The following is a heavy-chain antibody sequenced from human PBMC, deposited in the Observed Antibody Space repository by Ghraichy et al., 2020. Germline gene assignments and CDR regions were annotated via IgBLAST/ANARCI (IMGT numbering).Heavy chain of an antibody. CDR1: GYTFTSYG. CDR2: ISAYNGNT. Sequence: ASVKVSCKASGYTFTSYGISWVRQAPGQGLEWMGWISAYNGNTNYAQKLQGRVTMTTDTSTSTAYMELRSLRSDDTAVYYCARDYSGWYRYYYYGMDVWGQGTTVTVSS. V-gene: IGHV1-18*01. J-gene: IGHJ6*02. D-gene: IGHD6-19*01. CDR3: ARDYSGWYRYYYYGMDV.